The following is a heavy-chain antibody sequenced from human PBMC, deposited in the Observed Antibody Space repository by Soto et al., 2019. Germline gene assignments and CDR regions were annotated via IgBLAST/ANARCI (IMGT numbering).Heavy chain of an antibody. CDR2: ISSSGGNT. D-gene: IGHD2-2*01. CDR1: DFTFNTYA. Sequence: EVQLLESGGGLVQPGGSLRLSCAASDFTFNTYAMTWVRQAPGRGLEWVSLISSSGGNTYYADSVKGRFTISRDNSKNTLFLQMNSLRAEATAIYYCAKDQGMGYQPPLGYGLDVWGQGTTVTVSS. CDR3: AKDQGMGYQPPLGYGLDV. V-gene: IGHV3-23*01. J-gene: IGHJ6*02.